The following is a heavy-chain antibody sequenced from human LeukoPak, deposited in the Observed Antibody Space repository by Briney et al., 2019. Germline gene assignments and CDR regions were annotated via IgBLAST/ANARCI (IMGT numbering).Heavy chain of an antibody. J-gene: IGHJ4*02. Sequence: GGSLRLSCAASGFAFNTYSLNWVRKAPGKGLEWVSYISSSADFIYYADSVKVRFTISRDNAKNSLYLQMDSLRVEDTAVYYCARGKDSGGAFDYWGQGTLVTVSS. V-gene: IGHV3-48*01. CDR2: ISSSADFI. CDR1: GFAFNTYS. CDR3: ARGKDSGGAFDY. D-gene: IGHD2-15*01.